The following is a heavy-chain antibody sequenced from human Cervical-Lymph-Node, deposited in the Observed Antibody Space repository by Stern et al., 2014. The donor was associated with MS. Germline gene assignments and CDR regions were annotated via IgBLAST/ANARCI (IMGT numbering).Heavy chain of an antibody. CDR1: GGTFNTFA. V-gene: IGHV1-69*01. CDR3: ARGDSEAPIYYFDY. Sequence: QVQLVQSGAEVKKPGSSVKVSCQTSGGTFNTFAIGWVRQAPGQGLEWMGGITPLCDATNYAQKFQGRLTITADESTRTVYMELSSLRFDDTAMYYCARGDSEAPIYYFDYWGQGTLVTVSS. J-gene: IGHJ4*02. D-gene: IGHD2-21*01. CDR2: ITPLCDAT.